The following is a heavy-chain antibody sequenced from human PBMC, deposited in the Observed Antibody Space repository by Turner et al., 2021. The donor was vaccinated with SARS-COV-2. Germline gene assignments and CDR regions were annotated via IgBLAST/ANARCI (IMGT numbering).Heavy chain of an antibody. J-gene: IGHJ4*02. D-gene: IGHD3-9*01. V-gene: IGHV3-30-3*01. CDR3: ARESPGWSVDY. CDR1: GFTFSSYA. CDR2: ISYDGSNK. Sequence: QVQLVESGGGGVQPGRALRLSCAASGFTFSSYAMPWVRQAPGKGLGWVAVISYDGSNKYYADSVKGRFTISRDNSKNTLYLQMNSLRAEDTAVYYCARESPGWSVDYWGQGTLVTVSS.